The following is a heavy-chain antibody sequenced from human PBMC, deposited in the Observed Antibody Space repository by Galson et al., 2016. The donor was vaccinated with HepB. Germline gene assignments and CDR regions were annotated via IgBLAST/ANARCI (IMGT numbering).Heavy chain of an antibody. CDR3: GKHGGFDY. Sequence: SLRLSCAASGFSFSTAGMSWVRQTPGRGLEWVSGITGSGTTTHYADSVRGRFTISSDNSKNTLYLGMNSLRAGDTAVYYCGKHGGFDYWGQGALVTVSS. CDR1: GFSFSTAG. CDR2: ITGSGTTT. J-gene: IGHJ4*02. V-gene: IGHV3-23*01. D-gene: IGHD3-16*01.